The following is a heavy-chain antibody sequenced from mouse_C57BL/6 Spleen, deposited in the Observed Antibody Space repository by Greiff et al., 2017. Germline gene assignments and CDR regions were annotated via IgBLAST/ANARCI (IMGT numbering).Heavy chain of an antibody. Sequence: EVQVVESGPELVKPGASVKISCKASGYSFTGYYMNWVKQSPEKSLEWIGEINPSTGGTTYNQKFKAKATLTVDKSSSTAYMQLKSLTSEDSAVYYCARWIYYYGSSGCDYWGQGTTLTVSS. J-gene: IGHJ2*01. V-gene: IGHV1-42*01. CDR1: GYSFTGYY. CDR2: INPSTGGT. CDR3: ARWIYYYGSSGCDY. D-gene: IGHD1-1*01.